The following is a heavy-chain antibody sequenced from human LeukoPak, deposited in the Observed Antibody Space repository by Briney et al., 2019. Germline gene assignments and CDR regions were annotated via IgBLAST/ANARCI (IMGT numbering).Heavy chain of an antibody. CDR3: AKGGYFYDSSDAY. Sequence: GGSLRLSCAASGFTFSSYEMNWVRQAPGKGLEWVSHISSSGSAIYYADSVKGRFTISRDNAKNSLYLQMNSLRAEDTAVYYCAKGGYFYDSSDAYWGQGTLVTVSS. V-gene: IGHV3-48*03. J-gene: IGHJ4*02. CDR1: GFTFSSYE. CDR2: ISSSGSAI. D-gene: IGHD3-22*01.